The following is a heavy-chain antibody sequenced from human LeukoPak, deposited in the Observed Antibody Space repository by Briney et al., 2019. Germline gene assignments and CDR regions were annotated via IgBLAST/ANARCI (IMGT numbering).Heavy chain of an antibody. D-gene: IGHD2-8*01. Sequence: ASVKVSCKASGYTSTGYYMHWVRQAPGQGLEWMGWINPNSGGTNYAQKFQGRVTMTRDTSISTAYMELSRLRSDDTAVYYCARDGLMVYAIGDNWFDPWGQGTLVTVSS. CDR1: GYTSTGYY. J-gene: IGHJ5*02. V-gene: IGHV1-2*02. CDR3: ARDGLMVYAIGDNWFDP. CDR2: INPNSGGT.